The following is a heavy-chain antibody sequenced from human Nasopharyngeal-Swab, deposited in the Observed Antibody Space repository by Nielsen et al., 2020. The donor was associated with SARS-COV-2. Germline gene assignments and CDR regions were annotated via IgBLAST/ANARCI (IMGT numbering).Heavy chain of an antibody. CDR2: ISYDGSNK. CDR3: AREPIAAAGTGWFDP. J-gene: IGHJ5*02. V-gene: IGHV3-30-3*01. D-gene: IGHD6-13*01. CDR1: GFTFSSYA. Sequence: GGSLRLSCAASGFTFSSYAMHWVRQAPGKGLEWVAVISYDGSNKYYADSVKGRFTISRDNAKNSLYLQMNSLRAEDTAAYYCAREPIAAAGTGWFDPWGKGTLVTVSS.